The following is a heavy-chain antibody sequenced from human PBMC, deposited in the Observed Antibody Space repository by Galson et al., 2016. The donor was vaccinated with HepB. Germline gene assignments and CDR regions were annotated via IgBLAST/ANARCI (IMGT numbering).Heavy chain of an antibody. CDR1: GYSFTSYG. V-gene: IGHV1-18*04. J-gene: IGHJ6*03. CDR2: ISTYNANT. Sequence: SVKVSCKASGYSFTSYGISWVRQAPGQGLEWMGWISTYNANTNYAQTLQGRVTMTTDTSTRTAYMELRRLTSDDTAVYYCARAYFDFWSGINYYYYMDVWGEGTTVTVSS. D-gene: IGHD3-3*01. CDR3: ARAYFDFWSGINYYYYMDV.